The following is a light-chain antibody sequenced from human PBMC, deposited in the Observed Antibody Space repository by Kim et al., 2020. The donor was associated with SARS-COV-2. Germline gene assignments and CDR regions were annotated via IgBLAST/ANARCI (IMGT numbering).Light chain of an antibody. CDR3: VLYMGSGISV. J-gene: IGLJ3*02. CDR2: STN. V-gene: IGLV8-61*01. CDR1: SGPVSTSYY. Sequence: GGTVPLPCGLSSGPVSTSYYPSWYQQTPGQAPRTLIYSTNTRSSGVPDRFSGSILGNKAALTITGAQADDESDYYCVLYMGSGISVFGGGTQLTVL.